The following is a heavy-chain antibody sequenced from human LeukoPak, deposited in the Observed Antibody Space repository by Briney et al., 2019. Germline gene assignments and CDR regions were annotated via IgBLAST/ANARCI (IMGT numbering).Heavy chain of an antibody. V-gene: IGHV3-73*01. CDR1: GFTFSGSA. D-gene: IGHD3-22*01. CDR2: IRTKSNNYAT. CDR3: ANYDNSGNYYVNY. Sequence: GGSLRLSCAASGFTFSGSAMHWVRQASGKGLEWVGRIRTKSNNYATTYGASVKGRFTISRDDSKNTAYLQMNSLKTEDTAVYYCANYDNSGNYYVNYWGQGTLVAVSS. J-gene: IGHJ4*02.